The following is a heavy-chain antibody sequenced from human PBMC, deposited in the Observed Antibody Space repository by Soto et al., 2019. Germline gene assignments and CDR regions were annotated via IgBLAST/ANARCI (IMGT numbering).Heavy chain of an antibody. Sequence: GGSLRLSCAASGFTFSSYEMNWVRQAPGKGLEWVSYISSSGSTIYYADSVKGRFTISRDNAKNSLYLQMNSLRAEDTAVYYCVKGCNRGKIYFDYWGQGTRCTVAS. J-gene: IGHJ4*02. CDR3: VKGCNRGKIYFDY. CDR2: ISSSGSTI. V-gene: IGHV3-48*03. D-gene: IGHD2-8*01. CDR1: GFTFSSYE.